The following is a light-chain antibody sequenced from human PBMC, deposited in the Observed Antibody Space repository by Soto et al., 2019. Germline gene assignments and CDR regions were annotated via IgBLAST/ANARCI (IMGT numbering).Light chain of an antibody. CDR3: QQYGSSPIT. Sequence: EIVLTQSPGSLSLIPGERATLSCSASQSVSYNYIAWYQKKPDQAPRLLIFDASRRATGIPDRFSGSGSGTDFTLTISRLEPEDFVMYYCQQYGSSPITFGQGTRLEIK. CDR2: DAS. CDR1: QSVSYNY. V-gene: IGKV3-20*01. J-gene: IGKJ5*01.